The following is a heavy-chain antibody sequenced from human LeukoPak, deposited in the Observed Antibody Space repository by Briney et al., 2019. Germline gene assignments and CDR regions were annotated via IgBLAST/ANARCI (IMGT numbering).Heavy chain of an antibody. CDR2: ISSSSSYI. V-gene: IGHV3-21*01. J-gene: IGHJ3*02. D-gene: IGHD3-9*01. CDR3: ARDLGFYDILTGSDAFDI. CDR1: ALILSSDS. Sequence: PGGSLRLSCAVSALILSSDSVKCVRQAPGKGLEWVSSISSSSSYIFYADSLKGRFTISRDDAKNSLYLQMNSLRAEDTAVYYCARDLGFYDILTGSDAFDIWGQGTMVTVSS.